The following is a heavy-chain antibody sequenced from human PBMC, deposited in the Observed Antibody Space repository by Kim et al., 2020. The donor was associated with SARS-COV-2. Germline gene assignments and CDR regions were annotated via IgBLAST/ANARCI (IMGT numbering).Heavy chain of an antibody. D-gene: IGHD6-6*01. CDR3: VSSINYYYYAMDV. CDR2: IYYSGST. CDR1: GGSVSSGSHF. V-gene: IGHV4-61*01. J-gene: IGHJ6*02. Sequence: SETLSLTCNVSGGSVSSGSHFWSWVRQPPGGGLEWIAYIYYSGSTNYNPSLKSRVTISVDTSKNQFSLNLRSVTAADTAVYYCVSSINYYYYAMDVWGQGTTVTVAS.